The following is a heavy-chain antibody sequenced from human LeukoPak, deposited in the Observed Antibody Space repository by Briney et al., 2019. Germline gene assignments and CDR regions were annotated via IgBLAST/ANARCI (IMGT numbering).Heavy chain of an antibody. J-gene: IGHJ6*03. D-gene: IGHD2-15*01. Sequence: WASVKVSCKDSGYTFTSYGISWVRQAPGQGLEWMGCVGDKNGNTNDAQKLQDRVTMTEDTSTSTAYIELRSLRSDNTAVYYCARDWHRRILTLRVYYYDMDVWGKGTTVTVSS. CDR3: ARDWHRRILTLRVYYYDMDV. CDR1: GYTFTSYG. V-gene: IGHV1-18*01. CDR2: VGDKNGNT.